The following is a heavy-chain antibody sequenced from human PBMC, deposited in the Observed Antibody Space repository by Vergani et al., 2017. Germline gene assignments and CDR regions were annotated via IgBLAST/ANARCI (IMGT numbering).Heavy chain of an antibody. CDR2: IYYTGTT. CDR3: ARHISVVRPSSMTAFDY. CDR1: GVSIGSNSYY. J-gene: IGHJ4*02. D-gene: IGHD2-21*01. V-gene: IGHV4-39*01. Sequence: QLQLQESDPGLVKPSETLSLTCTVSGVSIGSNSYYWGWIRQPPGKGLEWIGTIYYTGTTYYNEAHKSRLTISVDTSKNQFSLNLTSVTAADTAVYYCARHISVVRPSSMTAFDYWGQGTLVTVSS.